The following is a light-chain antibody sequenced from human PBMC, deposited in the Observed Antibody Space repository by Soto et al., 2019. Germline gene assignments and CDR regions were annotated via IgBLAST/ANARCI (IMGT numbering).Light chain of an antibody. CDR1: SRVVGNYEL. J-gene: IGLJ2*01. V-gene: IGLV2-23*02. Sequence: QSALTQPASVSGPPGQPTTISCIGTSRVVGNYELVSWYQQPQGKAPKLIIYEVTKRPSGVPNRFSGSKSGNTASLTISGLLAEDEADYHCCSFAGGSTYVVFGGGTKVTVL. CDR2: EVT. CDR3: CSFAGGSTYVV.